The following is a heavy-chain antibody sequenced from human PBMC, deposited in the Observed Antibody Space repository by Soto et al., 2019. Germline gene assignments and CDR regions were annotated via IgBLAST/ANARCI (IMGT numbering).Heavy chain of an antibody. CDR1: GFTFSSYS. CDR3: ARAGYSGYDWAYYFDY. V-gene: IGHV3-48*01. D-gene: IGHD5-12*01. J-gene: IGHJ4*02. Sequence: SGGSLRLSCAASGFTFSSYSMNWVRQAPGKGLEWVSYISSSSSTIYYADSVKGRFTISRDNAKNSLYLQMNSLRAEDTAVYYCARAGYSGYDWAYYFDYWGQGTLVTVSS. CDR2: ISSSSSTI.